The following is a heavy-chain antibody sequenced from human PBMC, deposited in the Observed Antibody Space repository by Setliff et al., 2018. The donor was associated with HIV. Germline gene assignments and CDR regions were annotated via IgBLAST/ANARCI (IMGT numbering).Heavy chain of an antibody. D-gene: IGHD3-3*01. CDR3: AQNFPPGLRFLGPFSLGT. J-gene: IGHJ5*02. CDR2: INPNSGGT. Sequence: ASVKVSCKASGGTFSSYGITYGITWVRQAPGQGLEWMGWINPNSGGTNYARKFQGRVTMTRDTSISTAYMELSSLRSDDAAVYYCAQNFPPGLRFLGPFSLGTWGQGTLVTVSS. V-gene: IGHV1-2*02. CDR1: GGTFSSYGITY.